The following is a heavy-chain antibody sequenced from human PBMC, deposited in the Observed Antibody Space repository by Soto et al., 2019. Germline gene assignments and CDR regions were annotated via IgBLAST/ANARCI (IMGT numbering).Heavy chain of an antibody. J-gene: IGHJ4*02. Sequence: QVQLQQWGAGLLKPSETLSLTCAVYGGSFSGYYWSWIRQPPGKGLEWLGEINHSGSTNYNPSLKSRVTIPVDTSTTQFSLKLSSVTAADTAVYYCARTYGSGSYGGFDYWGQGTLLTVSS. V-gene: IGHV4-34*01. CDR3: ARTYGSGSYGGFDY. CDR1: GGSFSGYY. CDR2: INHSGST. D-gene: IGHD3-10*01.